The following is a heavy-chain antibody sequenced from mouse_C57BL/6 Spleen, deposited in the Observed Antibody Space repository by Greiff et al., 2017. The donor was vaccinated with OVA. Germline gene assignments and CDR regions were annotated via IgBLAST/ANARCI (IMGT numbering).Heavy chain of an antibody. Sequence: DVMLVESGGGLVKPGGSLKLSCAASGFTFSDYGMHWVRQAPEKGLEWVAYISSGSSTIYYADTVKGRFTISRDNAKNTLFLQMTSLRSEDTAMYYCARPHDYAWFAYWGQGTLVTVSA. J-gene: IGHJ3*01. CDR2: ISSGSSTI. D-gene: IGHD2-4*01. CDR3: ARPHDYAWFAY. V-gene: IGHV5-17*01. CDR1: GFTFSDYG.